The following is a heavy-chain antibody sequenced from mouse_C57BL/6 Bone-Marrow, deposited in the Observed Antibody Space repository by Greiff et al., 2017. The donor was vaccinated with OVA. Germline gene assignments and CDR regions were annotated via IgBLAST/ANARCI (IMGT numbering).Heavy chain of an antibody. CDR1: GFTFSSYA. J-gene: IGHJ4*01. D-gene: IGHD1-1*01. CDR2: ISSGGDYI. V-gene: IGHV5-9-1*02. Sequence: EVMLVESGEGLVKPGGSLKLSCAASGFTFSSYAMSWVRQTPEKRLEWVAYISSGGDYIYYADTVKGRFTISRDNARNTLYLQMSSLKSEDTAMYYCTRDDTYYYGTPYYYAMDYWGQGTSVTVSS. CDR3: TRDDTYYYGTPYYYAMDY.